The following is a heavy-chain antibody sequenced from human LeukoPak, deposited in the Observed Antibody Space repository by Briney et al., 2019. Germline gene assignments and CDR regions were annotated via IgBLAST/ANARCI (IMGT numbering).Heavy chain of an antibody. Sequence: PSETLSLTCTVSGGSISSSSAYWGWIRQPPGKGLDWIGSIYYSKNTYYNPSLKSRVTISADTSKNQFSLTLGSVSATDTAVYYCVSPRGFSYGYFDYWGQGTLVTVSS. CDR3: VSPRGFSYGYFDY. V-gene: IGHV4-39*01. J-gene: IGHJ4*02. CDR2: IYYSKNT. CDR1: GGSISSSSAY. D-gene: IGHD5-18*01.